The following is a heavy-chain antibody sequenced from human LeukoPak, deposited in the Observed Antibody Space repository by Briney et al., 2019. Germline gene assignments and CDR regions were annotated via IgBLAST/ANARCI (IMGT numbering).Heavy chain of an antibody. CDR1: AFILSSFA. CDR2: LSSNGGIT. CDR3: VKGRRDCGGDCLAGYFDY. J-gene: IGHJ4*02. D-gene: IGHD2-21*02. V-gene: IGHV3-64D*08. Sequence: GGSLRLSCSASAFILSSFAMHWVRQAPGKGLQYVSALSSNGGITYYVDSVKGRFTISRDNSKNTLYLQMSGLRAEDTAVYYCVKGRRDCGGDCLAGYFDYWGQGALVTVSS.